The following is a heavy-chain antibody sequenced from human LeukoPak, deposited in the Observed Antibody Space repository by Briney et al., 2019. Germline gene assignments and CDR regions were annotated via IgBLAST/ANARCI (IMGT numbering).Heavy chain of an antibody. J-gene: IGHJ4*02. CDR1: GGSISSYY. Sequence: SETLSLTCTVSGGSISSYYWSGIRQPPGKGLEWIGYIYYSGSTNYNPSLKSRVTISVDTSKNQFSLKLSSVTAADTAVYYCARGNYDFWSGYYPYWGQGTLVTVSS. CDR3: ARGNYDFWSGYYPY. D-gene: IGHD3-3*01. CDR2: IYYSGST. V-gene: IGHV4-59*01.